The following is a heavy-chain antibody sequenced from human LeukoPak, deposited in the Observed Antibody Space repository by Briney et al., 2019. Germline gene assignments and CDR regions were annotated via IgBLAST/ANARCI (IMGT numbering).Heavy chain of an antibody. CDR1: GGSFSGYY. CDR3: ARGLGARDY. J-gene: IGHJ4*02. V-gene: IGHV4-34*01. D-gene: IGHD1-26*01. Sequence: PSETLSLTCAVYGGSFSGYYWSWIRQPPGKGLEWIGEINHSGSTNYNPSLKRRVTISVDTSKNQFSLKLSSVTAADTAVYYCARGLGARDYWGRGTLVTVSS. CDR2: INHSGST.